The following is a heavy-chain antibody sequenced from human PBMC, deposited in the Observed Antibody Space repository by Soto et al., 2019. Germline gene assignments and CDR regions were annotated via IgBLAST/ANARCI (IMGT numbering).Heavy chain of an antibody. V-gene: IGHV3-23*01. D-gene: IGHD3-9*01. CDR3: AKVFPSPQLRYFDCVDYDYYGMDV. J-gene: IGHJ6*02. Sequence: GSLRLSCAASGLTFSSYAMSWVRQAPGKGLEWVSAISGSGGSTYYADSVKGRFTISRDKSKNTLHLQMNSLRAEDTAVYYCAKVFPSPQLRYFDCVDYDYYGMDVWGQGTTVTVCS. CDR2: ISGSGGST. CDR1: GLTFSSYA.